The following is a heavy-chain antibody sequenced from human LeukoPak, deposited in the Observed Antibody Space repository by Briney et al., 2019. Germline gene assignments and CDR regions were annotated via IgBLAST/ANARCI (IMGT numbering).Heavy chain of an antibody. J-gene: IGHJ4*02. CDR3: ATDDEPGSAFDY. CDR1: GYTLTELS. Sequence: ASVKVSCKVSGYTLTELSMHRVRQAPGKGLEWMGGFDPEDGETIYAQKFQGRVTMTEDTSTDTAYMELSSLRSEDTAVYYCATDDEPGSAFDYWGQGTLVTVSS. CDR2: FDPEDGET. V-gene: IGHV1-24*01. D-gene: IGHD1-14*01.